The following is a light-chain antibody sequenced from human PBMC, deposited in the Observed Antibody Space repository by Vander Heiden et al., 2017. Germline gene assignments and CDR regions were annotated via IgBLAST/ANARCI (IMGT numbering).Light chain of an antibody. J-gene: IGKJ1*01. CDR2: CPS. Sequence: DIVMTKSPDSLAVSLGERATINCKSSQSVLYSSNNKNYLAWYQQKPGQPPKLLIYCPSTRQSWVPSLFSVLASHPSFPLPLLCLPSSPVAVSSFPHSYRTPWTFGQGTKVEIK. V-gene: IGKV4-1*01. CDR3: PHSYRTPWT. CDR1: QSVLYSSNNKNY.